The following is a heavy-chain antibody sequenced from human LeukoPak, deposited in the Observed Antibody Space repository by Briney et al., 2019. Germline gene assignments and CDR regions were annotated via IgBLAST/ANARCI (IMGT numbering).Heavy chain of an antibody. CDR2: IYYTGST. D-gene: IGHD1-26*01. J-gene: IGHJ4*02. CDR3: ARRGGSGRAFDY. CDR1: GASISGGTYY. Sequence: SSETLSLTCSVSGASISGGTYYWGWLRQPPGKGLEWIGSIYYTGSTYANPSLKCRVTISVDTSKNQFSLKLSSVTAADTAVYYCARRGGSGRAFDYWGQGTLVTVSS. V-gene: IGHV4-39*01.